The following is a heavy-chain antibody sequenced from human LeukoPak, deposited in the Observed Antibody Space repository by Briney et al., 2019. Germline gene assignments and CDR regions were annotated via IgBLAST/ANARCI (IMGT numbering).Heavy chain of an antibody. V-gene: IGHV1-3*01. CDR2: IKAGNGDT. Sequence: SVKVSCKASGYIFTKYVVHWVRQAPGQRPEWMGWIKAGNGDTKYSQNFQDRLTITRDTSASTVYMELSSLTSEDTALYYCARDDCGDTCYPGGYWGQGTLVTVSS. D-gene: IGHD2-21*01. CDR1: GYIFTKYV. CDR3: ARDDCGDTCYPGGY. J-gene: IGHJ4*02.